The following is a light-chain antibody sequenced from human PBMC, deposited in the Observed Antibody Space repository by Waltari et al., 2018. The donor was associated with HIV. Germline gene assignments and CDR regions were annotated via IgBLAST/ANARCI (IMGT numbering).Light chain of an antibody. CDR2: ASS. Sequence: DIQMTQSPSSLSASVGDTVNIPCRPSQNINNFLSWYQQKPGKAPKLLLSASSSFHNGVSPRFSGSGSGTDFTLTITSLQPEDFATYFCLQSFTAPRTFGPGTRVDFK. V-gene: IGKV1-39*01. CDR3: LQSFTAPRT. CDR1: QNINNF. J-gene: IGKJ3*01.